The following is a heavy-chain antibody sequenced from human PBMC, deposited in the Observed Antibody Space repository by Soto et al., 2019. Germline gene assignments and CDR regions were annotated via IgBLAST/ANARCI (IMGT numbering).Heavy chain of an antibody. CDR1: GFTFSSYA. CDR3: ASAGNRYFDY. J-gene: IGHJ4*02. V-gene: IGHV3-30-3*01. D-gene: IGHD3-9*01. CDR2: ISYDGSNK. Sequence: PGGSLRLSCAASGFTFSSYAMHWVRQAPGKGLEWVAVISYDGSNKYYADSVKGRFTISRDNSKNTLYLQMNSLRAEDTAVYYCASAGNRYFDYWGQGILVTVSS.